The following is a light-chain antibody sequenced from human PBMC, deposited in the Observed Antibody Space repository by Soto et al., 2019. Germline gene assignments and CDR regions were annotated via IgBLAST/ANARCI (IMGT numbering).Light chain of an antibody. J-gene: IGKJ4*01. CDR1: HDISDD. CDR2: DAS. V-gene: IGKV1-33*01. Sequence: DVQMTQSPSSLSAAVGDRVTITCQASHDISDDLNWYQHKPGEAPKLLIYDASKLEAGVPSRFSGRGSVTDFTFSISSLQPEDIATYYCPQYDTVPLTVGGGTKVEIK. CDR3: PQYDTVPLT.